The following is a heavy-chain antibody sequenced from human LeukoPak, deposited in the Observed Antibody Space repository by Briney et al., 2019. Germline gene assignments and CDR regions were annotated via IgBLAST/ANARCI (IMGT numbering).Heavy chain of an antibody. Sequence: PGRSLRLSCAASGFTFSNYGMHWVRQAPGKGLEWVAVISYDGSNKYYADSVKGRFTISRDNSKNTVYLQMNSLRVEDTAVYYCAKCGYSGYLPETPLDYWGLGTLVTVSS. J-gene: IGHJ4*02. CDR1: GFTFSNYG. CDR2: ISYDGSNK. V-gene: IGHV3-30*18. D-gene: IGHD5-12*01. CDR3: AKCGYSGYLPETPLDY.